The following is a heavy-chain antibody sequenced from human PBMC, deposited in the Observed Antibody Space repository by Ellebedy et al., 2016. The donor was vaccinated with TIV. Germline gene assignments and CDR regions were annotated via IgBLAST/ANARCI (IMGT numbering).Heavy chain of an antibody. D-gene: IGHD2-21*02. CDR1: GFTFSSYA. J-gene: IGHJ6*03. V-gene: IGHV3-23*01. Sequence: GESLKISXAASGFTFSSYAMSWLRQAPGKGLEWVSVFGGRSTTTYYADSVKGRFTISRDNSKNTLYLQMTSLRAEDTAVYYCAKAPTAIFAHFYYYYYYMDVWGKGTTVTVSS. CDR2: FGGRSTTT. CDR3: AKAPTAIFAHFYYYYYYMDV.